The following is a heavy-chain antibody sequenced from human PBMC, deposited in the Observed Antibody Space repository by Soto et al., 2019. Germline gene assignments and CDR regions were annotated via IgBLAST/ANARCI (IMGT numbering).Heavy chain of an antibody. J-gene: IGHJ6*03. V-gene: IGHV3-23*01. CDR1: GFTFSSYA. CDR3: AKVRDIYGDDGKYYYYYYYMDV. CDR2: ISGSGGST. D-gene: IGHD4-17*01. Sequence: GGSLRLSCAASGFTFSSYAMSWVRQAPGKGLEWVSAISGSGGSTYYADSVKGRFTISRDNSKNTLYLQMNSLRAEDTAVYYCAKVRDIYGDDGKYYYYYYYMDVWGKGTTVTVSS.